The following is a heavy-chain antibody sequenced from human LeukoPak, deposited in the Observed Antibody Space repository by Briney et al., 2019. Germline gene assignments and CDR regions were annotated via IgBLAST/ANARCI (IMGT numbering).Heavy chain of an antibody. V-gene: IGHV1-46*01. Sequence: ASVKVPCKASGYTFTRYGIRWVRHPPGPGLECMVIINPSCCSTSYAQKFQGRVTMTRDTSTSTVYMELSSLRSEDTAVYYCAGTTSDNWFDSWGQGTLVTVSS. J-gene: IGHJ5*01. D-gene: IGHD4-17*01. CDR1: GYTFTRYG. CDR3: AGTTSDNWFDS. CDR2: INPSCCST.